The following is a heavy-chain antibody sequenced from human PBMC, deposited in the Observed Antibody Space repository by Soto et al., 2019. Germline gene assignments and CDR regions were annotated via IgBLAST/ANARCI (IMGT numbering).Heavy chain of an antibody. CDR1: GYTFTGYY. Sequence: ASVKVSCKASGYTFTGYYMHWVRQAPGQGLEWMGWINPNSGGTNYAQKFQGWVTMTRDTSISTAYMELSRLRSDDTAVYYCARGIGPSYYYMDVWGKGTTVTVSS. CDR3: ARGIGPSYYYMDV. J-gene: IGHJ6*03. V-gene: IGHV1-2*04. CDR2: INPNSGGT.